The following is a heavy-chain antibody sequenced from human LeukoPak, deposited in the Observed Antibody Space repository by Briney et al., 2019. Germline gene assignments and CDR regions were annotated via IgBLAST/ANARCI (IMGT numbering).Heavy chain of an antibody. CDR1: GFTFSDYY. V-gene: IGHV3-11*01. CDR3: ARVRCGGDCYSNGWFDP. J-gene: IGHJ5*02. D-gene: IGHD2-21*02. Sequence: GGSLRLSCAASGFTFSDYYMSWIRQAPGKGLEWVSYISSSGSTIYYADSVKGRFTISRDNAKNSLYLQMNSLRAEDTAVYYCARVRCGGDCYSNGWFDPWGQGTLVTVSS. CDR2: ISSSGSTI.